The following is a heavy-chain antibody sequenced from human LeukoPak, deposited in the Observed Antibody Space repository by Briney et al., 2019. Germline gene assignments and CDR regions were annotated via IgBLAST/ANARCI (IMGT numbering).Heavy chain of an antibody. CDR3: AMHPGPVTRYFDY. Sequence: PGGSLRLSCAASGFTFSSYAMSWVRQAPGKGLEWVSAISGSGGRTYYADSVKGRFTISRDNSKNTLYLQMNSLRAEDTAVYYCAMHPGPVTRYFDYWGQGTLVTVSS. CDR2: ISGSGGRT. CDR1: GFTFSSYA. J-gene: IGHJ4*02. V-gene: IGHV3-23*01.